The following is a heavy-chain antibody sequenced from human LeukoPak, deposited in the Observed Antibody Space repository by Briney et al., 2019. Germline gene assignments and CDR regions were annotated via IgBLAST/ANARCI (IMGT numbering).Heavy chain of an antibody. CDR2: IKQDGSEK. J-gene: IGHJ4*02. CDR1: GFTFSSYW. Sequence: GGSLRLSCAASGFTFSSYWMSWVRQAPGKGLEWVANIKQDGSEKYYVDSVKGRFTISRDNSKNSLYLQMNSLRAEDTAVYYCVSSSWYEDYFDYWGQGTLVTVSS. D-gene: IGHD6-13*01. V-gene: IGHV3-7*01. CDR3: VSSSWYEDYFDY.